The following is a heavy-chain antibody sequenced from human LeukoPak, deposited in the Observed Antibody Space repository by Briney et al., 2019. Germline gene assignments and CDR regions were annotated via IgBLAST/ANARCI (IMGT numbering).Heavy chain of an antibody. Sequence: ASVKVSCKASGYTFTSYGISWVRQAPGQGLEWMGIINPSGGSTSYAQKFQGRVTMTRDTSTSTVYMELSSLRSEDTAVYYCAGGTRYDYVWGSYRYELGQFDYWGQGTLVTVSS. CDR2: INPSGGST. D-gene: IGHD3-16*02. CDR3: AGGTRYDYVWGSYRYELGQFDY. CDR1: GYTFTSYG. V-gene: IGHV1-46*01. J-gene: IGHJ4*02.